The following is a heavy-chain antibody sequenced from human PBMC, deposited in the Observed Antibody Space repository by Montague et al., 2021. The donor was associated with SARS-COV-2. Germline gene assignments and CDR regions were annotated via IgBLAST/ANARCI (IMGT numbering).Heavy chain of an antibody. CDR3: ARAYCGGGCYFYWYFDL. D-gene: IGHD2-21*02. J-gene: IGHJ2*01. Sequence: CAISGDSVSSHIATWNWIRQSPSRGLEWLGRTYYRSKWYNDYAVSVKSRVIINPDTSNNRISLQLSSVTPEDTAVYYCARAYCGGGCYFYWYFDLWGRGTLVTVSS. V-gene: IGHV6-1*01. CDR2: TYYRSKWYN. CDR1: GDSVSSHIAT.